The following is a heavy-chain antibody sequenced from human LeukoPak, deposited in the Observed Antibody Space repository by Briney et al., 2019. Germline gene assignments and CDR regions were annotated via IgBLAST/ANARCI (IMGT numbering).Heavy chain of an antibody. CDR2: ISSSGSTI. Sequence: GGSLRLSCAASGFTFSDYYMSWIRQAPGKGLEWVSYISSSGSTIYYADSVKGRFTISRDNGKNSLYLQMNSLRAEDMALYYCAKSSGSGTYFNPFDYWGQGTLVTVSS. D-gene: IGHD3-10*01. CDR1: GFTFSDYY. CDR3: AKSSGSGTYFNPFDY. V-gene: IGHV3-11*01. J-gene: IGHJ4*02.